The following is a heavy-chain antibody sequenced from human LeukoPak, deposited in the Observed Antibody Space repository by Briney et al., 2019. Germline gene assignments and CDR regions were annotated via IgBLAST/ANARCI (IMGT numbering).Heavy chain of an antibody. CDR1: GYSFTSYY. CDR2: INPNSGGT. J-gene: IGHJ4*02. D-gene: IGHD3-16*01. V-gene: IGHV1-2*02. Sequence: GASVKVSCKASGYSFTSYYMHWVRQAPGQGLEWMGWINPNSGGTNYAQKFQGRVTMTRDTSISTAYMELSRLRSDDTAVYYCARAVTGTLGSDYWGQGTLVTVSS. CDR3: ARAVTGTLGSDY.